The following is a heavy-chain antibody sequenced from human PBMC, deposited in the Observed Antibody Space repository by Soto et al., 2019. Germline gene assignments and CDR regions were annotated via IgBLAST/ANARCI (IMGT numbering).Heavy chain of an antibody. Sequence: EVQLVESGGGLVQPGGSLRLSCAASGFTVSSHYMSWVRQAPGKGLEWVSVFYMDGTTHYADSVKGRFTISRDNSKTTIYFQMNSVRVEDTAVYYCARALGKVTGDIWGQGTMVSVSS. V-gene: IGHV3-66*01. CDR3: ARALGKVTGDI. D-gene: IGHD7-27*01. CDR2: FYMDGTT. J-gene: IGHJ3*02. CDR1: GFTVSSHY.